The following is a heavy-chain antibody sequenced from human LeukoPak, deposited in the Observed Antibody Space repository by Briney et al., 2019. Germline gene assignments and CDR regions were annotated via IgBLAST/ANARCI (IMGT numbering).Heavy chain of an antibody. Sequence: GGSLRLSCAASGFTFSSYAMSWVRQAPGKGLEWVSAISGSGDSTYYADSVKGRFTISRDNSKNTLYLQMSSLRAEDTAVYYCAKHQGYSSGWYRSYFDYWGQGTLVTVSS. CDR1: GFTFSSYA. J-gene: IGHJ4*02. D-gene: IGHD6-19*01. CDR2: ISGSGDST. CDR3: AKHQGYSSGWYRSYFDY. V-gene: IGHV3-23*01.